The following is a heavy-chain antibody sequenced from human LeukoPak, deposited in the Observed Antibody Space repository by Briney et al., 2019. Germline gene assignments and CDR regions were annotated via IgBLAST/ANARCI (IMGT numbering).Heavy chain of an antibody. CDR3: ARVSPEIVVVTGTGAPDY. Sequence: PGGSLRLSCAASGFTFINYGMHWVRQAPGKGLEWVAVIWYDGSKKYYADSVKGRFTISRDNSKNTVYLQVNSLRAEDTAVYYCARVSPEIVVVTGTGAPDYWGHGILVTVSS. D-gene: IGHD2-21*02. V-gene: IGHV3-33*01. J-gene: IGHJ4*01. CDR2: IWYDGSKK. CDR1: GFTFINYG.